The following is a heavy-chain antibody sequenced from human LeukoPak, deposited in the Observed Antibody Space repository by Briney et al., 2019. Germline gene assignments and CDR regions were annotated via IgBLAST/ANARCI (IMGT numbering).Heavy chain of an antibody. D-gene: IGHD3-22*01. CDR1: VYTFTSYY. CDR3: ARDYYDSSGSDY. Sequence: ASVKVSCKASVYTFTSYYMHWVRQAPAQGLEWVGIINPSGGSTSYAQKFKGRVTMNRATSTRTVYMELSSTRSEDTAVYYCARDYYDSSGSDYWGQGTLVTVSS. V-gene: IGHV1-46*01. J-gene: IGHJ4*02. CDR2: INPSGGST.